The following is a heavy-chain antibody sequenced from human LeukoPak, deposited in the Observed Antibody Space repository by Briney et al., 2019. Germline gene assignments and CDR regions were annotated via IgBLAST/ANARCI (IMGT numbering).Heavy chain of an antibody. CDR3: ARGDYGGNPF. D-gene: IGHD4-23*01. CDR2: IYYSGST. CDR1: GGSISSYY. J-gene: IGHJ4*02. V-gene: IGHV4-59*01. Sequence: SETLSLTCTVSGGSISSYYWSWIRQPPGKGLEWIGYIYYSGSTNYNPSLKSRVTISVDTSKSQFSLKLSSVTAADTAVYYCARGDYGGNPFWGQGTLVTVSS.